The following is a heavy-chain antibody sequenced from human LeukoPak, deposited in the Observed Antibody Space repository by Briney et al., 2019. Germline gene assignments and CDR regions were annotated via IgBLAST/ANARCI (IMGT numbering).Heavy chain of an antibody. CDR2: ISGTGGST. CDR3: ARDRWGSIAAAGIVLDY. Sequence: GGSLRLSCAASGFTFSTYAMTWVRQAPGKGLEWVSLISGTGGSTYYADSVKGRFTISRDNSKNTLYLQMNSLRAEDTAVYYCARDRWGSIAAAGIVLDYWGQGTLVTVSS. V-gene: IGHV3-23*01. J-gene: IGHJ4*02. D-gene: IGHD6-13*01. CDR1: GFTFSTYA.